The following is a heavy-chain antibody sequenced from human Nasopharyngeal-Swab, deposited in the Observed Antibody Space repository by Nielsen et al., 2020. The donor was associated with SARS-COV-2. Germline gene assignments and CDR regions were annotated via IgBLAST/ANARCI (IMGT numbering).Heavy chain of an antibody. CDR3: ARDGSYGSGSYYILPATGYGMDV. D-gene: IGHD3-10*01. V-gene: IGHV4-59*01. CDR2: IYYSGST. CDR1: GGSISSYY. J-gene: IGHJ6*02. Sequence: SETLSLTCTVSGGSISSYYWSWIRQPPGKGLEWIGYIYYSGSTNYNPSLKSRVTISVDTSKNQFSLKLSSVTAADTAVYYCARDGSYGSGSYYILPATGYGMDVWGQGATVTVSS.